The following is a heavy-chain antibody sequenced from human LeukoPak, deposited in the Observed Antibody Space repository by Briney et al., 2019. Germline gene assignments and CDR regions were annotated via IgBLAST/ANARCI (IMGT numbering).Heavy chain of an antibody. CDR3: ARDFGPGYSGWFFDY. Sequence: PSETLSLTCTVSGGSISSYYWSWVRQPAGKGLEWIGRIYTSGSTNYNPSLKSRVTMSVDTSKNQFSLKLSSVTAADTAVYYCARDFGPGYSGWFFDYWGQGTLVTVSS. D-gene: IGHD6-19*01. V-gene: IGHV4-4*07. J-gene: IGHJ4*02. CDR1: GGSISSYY. CDR2: IYTSGST.